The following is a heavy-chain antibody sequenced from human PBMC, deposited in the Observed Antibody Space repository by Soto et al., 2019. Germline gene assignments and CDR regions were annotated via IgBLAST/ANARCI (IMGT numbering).Heavy chain of an antibody. J-gene: IGHJ4*02. CDR3: AKGGPDGFCSGGRCYFDY. V-gene: IGHV3-9*01. CDR2: ISWNSNII. Sequence: GGSLRLSCAASGFTFDDYAMHWVRRVPGKGLEWVSSISWNSNIIGYADSVKGRFTISRDNAKNSLYLQMNSLRPEDTASYYCAKGGPDGFCSGGRCYFDYWGQGTLVTVSS. CDR1: GFTFDDYA. D-gene: IGHD2-15*01.